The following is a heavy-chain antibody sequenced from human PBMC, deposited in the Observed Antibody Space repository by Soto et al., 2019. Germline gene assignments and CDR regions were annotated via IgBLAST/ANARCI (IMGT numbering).Heavy chain of an antibody. CDR3: ARVPALMGVVVTAIYFDY. J-gene: IGHJ4*02. Sequence: SETLSLTCTVSGGSISSGDYYWIWIRQPPGKGLEWIGYIYYSGSAYYNPSLKSQVTISVDTSKNQFSLKLSSVTAADTAVYDWARVPALMGVVVTAIYFDYWGQGTLVTVSS. CDR2: IYYSGSA. D-gene: IGHD2-21*02. CDR1: GGSISSGDYY. V-gene: IGHV4-30-4*01.